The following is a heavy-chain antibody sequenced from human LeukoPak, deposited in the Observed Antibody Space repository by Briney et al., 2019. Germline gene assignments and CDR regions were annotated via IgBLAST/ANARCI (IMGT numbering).Heavy chain of an antibody. J-gene: IGHJ4*02. Sequence: PSETLSLTCAVYGGSFSGYYWSWIRQPPGKGLEWIGEINHSGSTNYNPSLKSRVTISVDTSKNQFSLKLSSATAADTAVYYCARRSPYGSGSYYVDYWGQGTLVTVSS. CDR1: GGSFSGYY. CDR2: INHSGST. V-gene: IGHV4-34*01. D-gene: IGHD3-10*01. CDR3: ARRSPYGSGSYYVDY.